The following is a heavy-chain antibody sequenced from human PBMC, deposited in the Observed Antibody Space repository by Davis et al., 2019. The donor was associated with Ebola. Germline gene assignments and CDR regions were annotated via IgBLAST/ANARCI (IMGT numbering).Heavy chain of an antibody. J-gene: IGHJ4*02. Sequence: AASVKVSCKASGYTFNSYYIHWVRQAPGQGLEWMGIINPSGGSTTYAQKFQGRVTMTRDTSTRTVYMELSSLRSEDTDVYYCARGRGHYESSGGDFWGQGTLVTVSS. CDR2: INPSGGST. CDR3: ARGRGHYESSGGDF. CDR1: GYTFNSYY. D-gene: IGHD3-22*01. V-gene: IGHV1-46*02.